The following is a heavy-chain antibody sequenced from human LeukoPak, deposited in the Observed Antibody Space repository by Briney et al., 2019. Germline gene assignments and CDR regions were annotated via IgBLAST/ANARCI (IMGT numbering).Heavy chain of an antibody. Sequence: GGSLRLSCAASGFTFSSYWMHWVRQAPGKGLVWVSRINSDGSSTSYADSAKGRFTISRDNAKNTLYLQTNSLRAEDTAVYYCAIGYCSGGSCYFDYWGQGTLVTVSS. J-gene: IGHJ4*02. CDR3: AIGYCSGGSCYFDY. CDR2: INSDGSST. CDR1: GFTFSSYW. V-gene: IGHV3-74*01. D-gene: IGHD2-15*01.